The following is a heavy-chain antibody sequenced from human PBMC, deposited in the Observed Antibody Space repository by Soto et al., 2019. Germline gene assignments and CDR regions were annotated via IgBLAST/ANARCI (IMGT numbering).Heavy chain of an antibody. D-gene: IGHD1-7*01. Sequence: GASVKGSCKASGYTFTSYAMHWVRQAPGQRLEWMGWINAGNGNTKYSQKFQGRVTITRDTSASTAYMELSSLRPEDTAVYYCARVLELPPYNWFDPWGQGTLVTVSS. CDR3: ARVLELPPYNWFDP. J-gene: IGHJ5*02. CDR2: INAGNGNT. CDR1: GYTFTSYA. V-gene: IGHV1-3*01.